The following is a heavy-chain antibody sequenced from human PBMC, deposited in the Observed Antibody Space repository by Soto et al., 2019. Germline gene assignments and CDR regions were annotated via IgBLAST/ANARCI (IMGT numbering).Heavy chain of an antibody. V-gene: IGHV1-3*01. D-gene: IGHD2-15*01. CDR3: ARDLGGVVAATPGGFDY. CDR1: GYTFTSYA. J-gene: IGHJ4*02. CDR2: INAGNGNT. Sequence: QVQLVQSGAEVKKPGASVKVSCKASGYTFTSYAMHWVRQAPGQRLEWMGWINAGNGNTKYSQKFQGRVTITRDTAASTADMELSSLRSEDTAVYYCARDLGGVVAATPGGFDYWGQGTLVTVFS.